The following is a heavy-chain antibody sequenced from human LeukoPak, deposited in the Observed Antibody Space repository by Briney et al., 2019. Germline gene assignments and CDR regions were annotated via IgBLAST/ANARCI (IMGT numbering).Heavy chain of an antibody. D-gene: IGHD3-22*01. J-gene: IGHJ4*02. CDR2: ISSSSSYI. CDR3: AKVPRHYYDSSGYSYFDY. Sequence: GGSLRLSCAASGFTFSSYSMNWVRQAPGKGLEWVSSISSSSSYIYYADSVKGRFTISRDNAKNSLYLQMNSLRAEDTAVYYCAKVPRHYYDSSGYSYFDYWGQGTLVTVSS. CDR1: GFTFSSYS. V-gene: IGHV3-21*04.